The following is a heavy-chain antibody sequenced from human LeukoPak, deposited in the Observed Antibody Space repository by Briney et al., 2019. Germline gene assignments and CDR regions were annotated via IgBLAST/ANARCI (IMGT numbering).Heavy chain of an antibody. D-gene: IGHD3-3*01. V-gene: IGHV3-23*01. CDR3: AKSVPYYDFWSGPRDAFDI. CDR2: ISGSGGST. J-gene: IGHJ3*02. Sequence: GGSLRLSCAASGFTFSSYAMSWVRQAPGKGLEWVSAISGSGGSTYYADSVKGRFTISRDNSKNTLYLQMNSLRAEDTAVYYCAKSVPYYDFWSGPRDAFDIWGQGTMVTVSS. CDR1: GFTFSSYA.